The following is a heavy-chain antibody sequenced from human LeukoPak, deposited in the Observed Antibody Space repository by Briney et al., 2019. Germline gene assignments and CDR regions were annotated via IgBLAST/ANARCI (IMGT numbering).Heavy chain of an antibody. D-gene: IGHD4-17*01. V-gene: IGHV3-30*04. CDR2: ISHDGGKK. Sequence: GGSLRLSCVASGFTLSRHPIFWVRQAPGKGLEGVAVISHDGGKKYYTDSVKGRFTISRDNSKNTLYLQMNSLRAEDTAVYYCAKDSRIYDYGDYGLNYWGQGTLVTVSS. J-gene: IGHJ4*02. CDR1: GFTLSRHP. CDR3: AKDSRIYDYGDYGLNY.